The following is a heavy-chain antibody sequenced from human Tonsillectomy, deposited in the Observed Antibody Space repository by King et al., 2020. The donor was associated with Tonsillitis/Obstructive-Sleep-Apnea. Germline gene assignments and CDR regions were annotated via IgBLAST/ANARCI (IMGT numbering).Heavy chain of an antibody. V-gene: IGHV3-15*01. D-gene: IGHD3-16*01. Sequence: VQLVESGGGLVKPGGSLRLSCAASGFTFSNAWMSWVRQAPGKGPEWVGRIKSKSKGETTDYTAPVRGRFTISRDDSKNTLFLQMNSLKTEDTAVYYCATDWGSVTYDVRAFDVWGLGTMVTVSS. CDR3: ATDWGSVTYDVRAFDV. J-gene: IGHJ3*01. CDR2: IKSKSKGETT. CDR1: GFTFSNAW.